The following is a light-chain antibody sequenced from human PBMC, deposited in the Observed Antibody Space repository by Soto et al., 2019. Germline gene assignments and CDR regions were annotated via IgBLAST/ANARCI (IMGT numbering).Light chain of an antibody. CDR1: QGISSY. CDR2: AAS. J-gene: IGKJ1*01. V-gene: IGKV1-8*01. CDR3: QQYYSYRG. Sequence: AIRMTQSPSSLSASTGDRVTITCRASQGISSYLAWYQQKPGKAPKLLIYAASTLQSGVPSRFSGSGSGTDFTLTISCLQSEDFATYYCQQYYSYRGFGQGTKVDIK.